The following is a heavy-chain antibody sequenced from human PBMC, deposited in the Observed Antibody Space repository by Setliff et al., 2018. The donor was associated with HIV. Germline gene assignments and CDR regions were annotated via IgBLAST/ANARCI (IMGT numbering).Heavy chain of an antibody. V-gene: IGHV3-7*03. D-gene: IGHD3-22*01. J-gene: IGHJ6*03. Sequence: PGGSLRLSCAASGFTFSSYWMSWVRQAPGRGLEWVANIKEDGSDENYAPAVKGRFTISRDNAKNSLYLQMNSLRAEDTAVYYCARLYDSSGYYWKRPQKSYYYMDVWGKGTTVTVSS. CDR2: IKEDGSDE. CDR1: GFTFSSYW. CDR3: ARLYDSSGYYWKRPQKSYYYMDV.